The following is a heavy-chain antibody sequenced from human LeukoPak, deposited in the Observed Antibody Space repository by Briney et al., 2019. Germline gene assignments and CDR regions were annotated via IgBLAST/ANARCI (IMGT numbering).Heavy chain of an antibody. CDR2: IRYDGSNK. V-gene: IGHV3-30*02. CDR3: AITPHSSSHYYYYYMDV. Sequence: GGSLRLXCAASGFTFSSYGMHWVRQAPGKELEWVAFIRYDGSNKYYADSVKGRFTISRDNSKNTLYLQMNSLRAEDTAVYYCAITPHSSSHYYYYYMDVWGKGTTVTVSS. D-gene: IGHD6-6*01. CDR1: GFTFSSYG. J-gene: IGHJ6*03.